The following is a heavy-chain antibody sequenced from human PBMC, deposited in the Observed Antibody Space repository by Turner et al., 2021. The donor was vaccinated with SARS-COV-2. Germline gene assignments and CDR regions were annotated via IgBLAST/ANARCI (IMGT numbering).Heavy chain of an antibody. CDR2: IIPIFGTA. D-gene: IGHD3-22*01. CDR3: ARARGVDYYDSSGQRFDP. J-gene: IGHJ5*02. Sequence: QVQLRQSGAEVKMPGSSVKFSCKAYAAIFNTYAISWMRQAPGQGMECMGGIIPIFGTANYAQKFQGRVTITADESTSTAYMELSSLRSEDTAVYYCARARGVDYYDSSGQRFDPWGQGTLVTVSS. CDR1: AAIFNTYA. V-gene: IGHV1-69*01.